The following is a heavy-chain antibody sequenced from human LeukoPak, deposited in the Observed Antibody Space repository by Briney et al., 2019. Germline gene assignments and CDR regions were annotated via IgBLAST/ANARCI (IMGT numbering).Heavy chain of an antibody. V-gene: IGHV4-59*01. CDR3: ATYSSSLYYYYYMDV. Sequence: SETLSLTCTVSGGSISSYYWSWIRQPPGKGLEWIGYIYYSGSTNYNPSLKSRVTISVDTSKNQFSLKLSSVTAADTAVYYCATYSSSLYYYYYMDVWGKGTTVTVSS. D-gene: IGHD6-6*01. J-gene: IGHJ6*03. CDR1: GGSISSYY. CDR2: IYYSGST.